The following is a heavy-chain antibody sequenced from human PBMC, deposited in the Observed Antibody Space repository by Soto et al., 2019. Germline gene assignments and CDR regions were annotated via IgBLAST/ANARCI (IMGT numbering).Heavy chain of an antibody. V-gene: IGHV1-18*01. D-gene: IGHD1-26*01. J-gene: IGHJ4*02. CDR2: VSAYNRNT. CDR3: AGERQWESLPD. CDR1: GYTFRNYG. Sequence: QVQLVQSGAEVKKPGASVKVSCEAYGYTFRNYGITWVRQAPGQGLEWMGWVSAYNRNTNYAQKLQERDTRTTGTTTSTAYMDLRSLISDDTDIYFCAGERQWESLPDWGQGTLVTVSS.